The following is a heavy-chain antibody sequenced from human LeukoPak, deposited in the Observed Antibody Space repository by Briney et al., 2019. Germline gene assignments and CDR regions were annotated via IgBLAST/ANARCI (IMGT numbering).Heavy chain of an antibody. V-gene: IGHV4-34*01. CDR3: ARGYRVMIAGNPVNWFDT. Sequence: SETLSLTCAVYGGSFSGYYWSWIRQPPGKGLEWIGEVNHSGSTNYNPSLKSRVTISVHTSKNQFSLKLSSVTAADTAVYYCARGYRVMIAGNPVNWFDTWGQGTLVTVSS. J-gene: IGHJ5*02. CDR1: GGSFSGYY. D-gene: IGHD3-22*01. CDR2: VNHSGST.